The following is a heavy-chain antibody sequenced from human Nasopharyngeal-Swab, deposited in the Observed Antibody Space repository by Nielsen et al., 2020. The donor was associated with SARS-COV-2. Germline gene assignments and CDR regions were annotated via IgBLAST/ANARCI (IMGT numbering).Heavy chain of an antibody. Sequence: GESLKISCSASGFTFSRNAMHWVRQAPGKGLEYVSTINGHGGRIHYADSVEGRFTISRDISTNTLYLQMNSLRTEDTAVYYCVKDLPGTYSFEIWGQGTMVTVSS. V-gene: IGHV3-64D*08. D-gene: IGHD3-10*01. CDR1: GFTFSRNA. CDR3: VKDLPGTYSFEI. J-gene: IGHJ3*02. CDR2: INGHGGRI.